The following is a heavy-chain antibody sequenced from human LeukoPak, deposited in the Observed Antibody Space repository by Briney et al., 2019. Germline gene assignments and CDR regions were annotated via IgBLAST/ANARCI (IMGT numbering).Heavy chain of an antibody. CDR3: ARATQGSWGMDV. CDR1: GFIFSSYG. CDR2: VWYDGSNK. D-gene: IGHD3-10*01. V-gene: IGHV3-33*01. Sequence: GRSLRLSCVASGFIFSSYGMHWVRQAPGKGLEWAAVVWYDGSNKQYVDSVKGRFTISRDNSKNTLYLQMNSLRAEDTAVYYCARATQGSWGMDVWGQGTTVTVSS. J-gene: IGHJ6*02.